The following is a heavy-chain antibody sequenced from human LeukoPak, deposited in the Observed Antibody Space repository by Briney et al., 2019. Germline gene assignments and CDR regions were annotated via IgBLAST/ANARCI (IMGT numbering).Heavy chain of an antibody. J-gene: IGHJ3*02. V-gene: IGHV4-4*09. Sequence: PSETLSLTCTVSGGSISSYYWSWIRQPPGKGLEWIGYIYTSGSTNYNPSLKSRVTISVDTSKNQFSLKLSSETAPDTAVYYCASQWLFDAFDIWGQGTMVTVSS. D-gene: IGHD3-22*01. CDR3: ASQWLFDAFDI. CDR2: IYTSGST. CDR1: GGSISSYY.